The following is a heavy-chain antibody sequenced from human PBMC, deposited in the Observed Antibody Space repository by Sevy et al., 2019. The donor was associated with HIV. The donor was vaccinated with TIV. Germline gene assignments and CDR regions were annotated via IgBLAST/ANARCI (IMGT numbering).Heavy chain of an antibody. J-gene: IGHJ6*02. CDR3: AKDMAPKSYPNNVLYYYYGMDV. Sequence: GGSLRLSCAASGFTFDDYAMHWVRQAPGKGLEWVSLISWDGGSTYYADSVKGRFTISRDNSKNSLYLQMNSLRAEDTALYYCAKDMAPKSYPNNVLYYYYGMDVWGQGTTVTVSS. D-gene: IGHD3-16*01. CDR1: GFTFDDYA. CDR2: ISWDGGST. V-gene: IGHV3-43D*03.